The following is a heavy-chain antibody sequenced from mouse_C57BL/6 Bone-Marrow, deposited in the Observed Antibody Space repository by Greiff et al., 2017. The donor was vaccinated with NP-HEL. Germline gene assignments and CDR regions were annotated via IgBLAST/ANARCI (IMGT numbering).Heavy chain of an antibody. CDR3: ALRYYYAMDY. V-gene: IGHV6-3*01. Sequence: EVKLMESGGGLVQPGGSMKLSCVASGFTFSNYWMNWVRQSPEKGLEWVAQIRLKSDNYATHYAESVKGRFTISRDDSKSSVYLQMNNLRAEDTGIYYCALRYYYAMDYWGQGTSVTVSS. D-gene: IGHD1-1*01. CDR1: GFTFSNYW. J-gene: IGHJ4*01. CDR2: IRLKSDNYAT.